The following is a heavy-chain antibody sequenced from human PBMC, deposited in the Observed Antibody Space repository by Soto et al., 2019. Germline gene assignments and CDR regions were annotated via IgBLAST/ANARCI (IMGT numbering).Heavy chain of an antibody. D-gene: IGHD1-20*01. V-gene: IGHV1-8*02. CDR1: GYTFTSYD. J-gene: IGHJ3*02. Sequence: EASVKVSCKASGYTFTSYDLNCVRQATGQGLEWMGWMNTNSGNTGYAQKFQGRVTMTRNTSISTAYMELSSLRSEDTAVYYCGRITADDAFDIWGQGTMVTV. CDR2: MNTNSGNT. CDR3: GRITADDAFDI.